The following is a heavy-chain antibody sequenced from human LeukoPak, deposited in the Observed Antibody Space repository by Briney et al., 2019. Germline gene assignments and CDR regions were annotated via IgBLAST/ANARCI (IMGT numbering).Heavy chain of an antibody. CDR1: GFSFSSYW. Sequence: GGSLRLSCAASGFSFSSYWMSWVRQAPGKGLEWVANIRHDGSQEYYVGSVKGRFTISRDNVKNSLYLEMNSLRAEDTAVYYCARFEANRVVVYLDYWGQGALITVSS. V-gene: IGHV3-7*05. D-gene: IGHD3-3*01. J-gene: IGHJ4*02. CDR3: ARFEANRVVVYLDY. CDR2: IRHDGSQE.